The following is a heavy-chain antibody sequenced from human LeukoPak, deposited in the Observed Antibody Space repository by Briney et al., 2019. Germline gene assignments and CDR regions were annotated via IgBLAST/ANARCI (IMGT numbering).Heavy chain of an antibody. CDR2: IKQDGSEK. Sequence: GGSLRLSCAASGFTFSSYWMSWVRQAPGKGLEWVANIKQDGSEKDYVDSVKGRFTISRDNAKNSLYLQMNSLRAEDTAVYHCARDLAGPPQEAFDIWGQGTMVTVSS. CDR1: GFTFSSYW. V-gene: IGHV3-7*01. CDR3: ARDLAGPPQEAFDI. J-gene: IGHJ3*02.